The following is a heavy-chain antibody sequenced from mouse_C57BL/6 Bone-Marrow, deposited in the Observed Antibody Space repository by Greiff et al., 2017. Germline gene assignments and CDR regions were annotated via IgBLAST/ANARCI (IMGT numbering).Heavy chain of an antibody. CDR3: ARGGYYGCGWFAY. J-gene: IGHJ3*01. Sequence: VQLQQPGAELVKPGASVKLSCKASGYTFTSYWMHWVKQRPGRGLEWIGRIDPSSGGTKYNEKFKSKATLTVDKSSSTAYMQLSSLTSEDSAVYYCARGGYYGCGWFAYWGQGTLVTVSA. D-gene: IGHD2-2*01. CDR1: GYTFTSYW. CDR2: IDPSSGGT. V-gene: IGHV1-72*01.